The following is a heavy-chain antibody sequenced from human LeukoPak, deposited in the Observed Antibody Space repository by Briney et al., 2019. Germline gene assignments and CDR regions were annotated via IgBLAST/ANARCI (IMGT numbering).Heavy chain of an antibody. CDR3: ARQTFGEDLDY. CDR1: GYTFTSYG. CDR2: ISVYNANT. V-gene: IGHV1-18*01. Sequence: GASVKVSCKASGYTFTSYGISWVRQAPGQGLEWMAWISVYNANTKYAQKFQDRVTMTTDTSTSTAYMELRSLRSDDTAVYYRARQTFGEDLDYWGQGTLVTVSS. D-gene: IGHD3-10*01. J-gene: IGHJ4*02.